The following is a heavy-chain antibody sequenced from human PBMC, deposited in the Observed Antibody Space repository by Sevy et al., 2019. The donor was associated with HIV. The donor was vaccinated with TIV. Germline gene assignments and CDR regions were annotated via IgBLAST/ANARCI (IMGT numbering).Heavy chain of an antibody. CDR3: AKDPYDYVWGSYRYNDAFDI. J-gene: IGHJ3*02. CDR1: GFTFSSYA. Sequence: GGSLRLSCAASGFTFSSYAMSWVRQAPGKGLEWVSAISSSGGSTYYAHSVKGRFTISRDNSKNTLYLKMNSLRAEDTAVYYCAKDPYDYVWGSYRYNDAFDIWGQGTMVTVSS. CDR2: ISSSGGST. V-gene: IGHV3-23*01. D-gene: IGHD3-16*02.